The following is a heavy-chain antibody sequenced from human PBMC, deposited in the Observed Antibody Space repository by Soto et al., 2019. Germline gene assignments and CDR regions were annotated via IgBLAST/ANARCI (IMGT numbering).Heavy chain of an antibody. CDR2: ITGDGTNT. V-gene: IGHV3-74*01. Sequence: EVQLVQSGGGLVQPGGSLRLSCAASGFAFSSYWLHWVRQDPGKGLMIVSRITGDGTNTAYATSGKGRFTSSRDNAKNMVYLQMDRLKAEDTAVYYCARDGGYGTHVDYWGEGALVTVSS. CDR3: ARDGGYGTHVDY. CDR1: GFAFSSYW. J-gene: IGHJ4*02. D-gene: IGHD5-12*01.